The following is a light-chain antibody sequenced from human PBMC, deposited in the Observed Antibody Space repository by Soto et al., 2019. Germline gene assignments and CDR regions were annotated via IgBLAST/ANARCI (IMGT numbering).Light chain of an antibody. CDR1: QGIGNA. V-gene: IGKV1-6*01. Sequence: AIQMTQSPSSLSASVGDRVTITCRASQGIGNALGWFQQKPGKAPNLLIYAASSLQSGVPSRFSGSGSGTDFTLTISSLHPEDFATYYCQQSYSTPRTFGQGTKLEIK. CDR3: QQSYSTPRT. CDR2: AAS. J-gene: IGKJ2*01.